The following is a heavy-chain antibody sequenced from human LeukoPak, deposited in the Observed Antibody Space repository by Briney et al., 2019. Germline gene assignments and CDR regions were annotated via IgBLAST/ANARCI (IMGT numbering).Heavy chain of an antibody. J-gene: IGHJ4*02. CDR1: GGSISSYY. CDR2: IYYSGST. V-gene: IGHV4-59*01. CDR3: ARGLGAPFYYFDY. D-gene: IGHD3-10*01. Sequence: SETLSLTCTVSGGSISSYYWSWIRQPPGKGLEWIGYIYYSGSTNYNPSLKSGVTISVDTSKNQFSLKLSSVTAADTAVYYCARGLGAPFYYFDYWGQGTLVTVSS.